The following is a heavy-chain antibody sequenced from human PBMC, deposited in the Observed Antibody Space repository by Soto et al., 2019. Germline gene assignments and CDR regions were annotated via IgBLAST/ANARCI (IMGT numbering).Heavy chain of an antibody. J-gene: IGHJ4*02. CDR1: GGSISSGGYS. CDR3: AAAPRY. Sequence: SETLSLTCAVSGGSISSGGYSWSWIRQPAGKGLEWIGYIYHSGSTYYNPSLKSRVTISVDRSKNQFSLRLTSVTAADTAVYYCAAAPRYWGQGTLVTVSS. CDR2: IYHSGST. V-gene: IGHV4-30-2*02. D-gene: IGHD2-15*01.